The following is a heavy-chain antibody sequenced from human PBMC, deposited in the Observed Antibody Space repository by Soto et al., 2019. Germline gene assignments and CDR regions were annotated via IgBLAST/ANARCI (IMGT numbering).Heavy chain of an antibody. CDR1: GDTFTTYD. Sequence: GASVKVSWKASGDTFTTYDINWVRQATGHGLEWMGWINPNSGNIGYAQRFQGSVTMTRDTAIRTAYMEVSSLRSDDTAVYYCARGRASGSYYLLDYWGQGTLVTVSS. V-gene: IGHV1-8*01. D-gene: IGHD3-10*01. J-gene: IGHJ4*02. CDR2: INPNSGNI. CDR3: ARGRASGSYYLLDY.